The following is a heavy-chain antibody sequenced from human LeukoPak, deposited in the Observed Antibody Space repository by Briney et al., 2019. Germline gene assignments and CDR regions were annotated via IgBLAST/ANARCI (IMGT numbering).Heavy chain of an antibody. CDR2: ISAYNGNT. V-gene: IGHV1-18*01. CDR1: GYTFTSYG. J-gene: IGHJ4*02. Sequence: ASVKVSCKASGYTFTSYGISWVRQAPGQGLEWMGWISAYNGNTNYAQKLQGRVTMTTDTSTSTAYMELRSLRSDDTAVYYCARPRGYDFWSGYYTGKYYFDYWGQGTLVIVSS. D-gene: IGHD3-3*01. CDR3: ARPRGYDFWSGYYTGKYYFDY.